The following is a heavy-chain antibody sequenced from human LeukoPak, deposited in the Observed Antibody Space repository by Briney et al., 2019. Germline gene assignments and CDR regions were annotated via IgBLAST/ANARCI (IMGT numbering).Heavy chain of an antibody. CDR2: ITSDSSTI. J-gene: IGHJ4*02. V-gene: IGHV3-48*02. CDR3: ARVVYGSGTHYDY. Sequence: GGSLRLSCAASGFTFSRYSMNWVRQAPGKGLEWVSYITSDSSTIYYVDSVKGRFTISRDNAKNSLYLQMNSLRDEDTALYYWARVVYGSGTHYDYWGQGTLVTVSS. D-gene: IGHD3-10*01. CDR1: GFTFSRYS.